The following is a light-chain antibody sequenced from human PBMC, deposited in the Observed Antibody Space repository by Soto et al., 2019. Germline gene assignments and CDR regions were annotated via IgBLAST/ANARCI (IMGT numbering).Light chain of an antibody. CDR2: AAS. CDR3: QHSYSSLT. J-gene: IGKJ4*01. CDR1: QSISSY. V-gene: IGKV1-39*01. Sequence: DIQLTQSPASMSASVGDSVTITCRAIQSISSYSNWYQQKPVKAPKLLIYAASSLQSGVPSRFSSSSSGTDFTLTISSLQPEDFASYCCQHSYSSLTFGGGTRVDIK.